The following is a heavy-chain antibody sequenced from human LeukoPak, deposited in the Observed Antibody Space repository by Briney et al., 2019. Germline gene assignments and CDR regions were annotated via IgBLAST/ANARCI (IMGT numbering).Heavy chain of an antibody. CDR3: ARGRNDYVWGSYRFPYYFDY. J-gene: IGHJ4*02. CDR2: INHSGST. V-gene: IGHV4-34*01. Sequence: PSETLSLTCAVYGGSFSGYYWSWIRQPPGKGLEWIGEINHSGSTNYNPSLKSRVTTSVDTSKNQFSLKLSSVTAADTAVYYCARGRNDYVWGSYRFPYYFDYWGQGTLVTVSS. D-gene: IGHD3-16*02. CDR1: GGSFSGYY.